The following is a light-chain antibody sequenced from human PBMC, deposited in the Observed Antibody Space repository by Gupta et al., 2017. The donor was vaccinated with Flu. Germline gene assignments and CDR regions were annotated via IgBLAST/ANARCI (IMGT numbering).Light chain of an antibody. CDR3: GTWDSRLGAWV. Sequence: QSVLTQPPSVSAAPGQKVTISCSGSTSNIANNYVAWYQQLPGTAPKLVIYEDNKLPSGIPDRCSGSKSDTSATLGITGLQTGDEADYCCGTWDSRLGAWVFGGGTKLTVL. V-gene: IGLV1-51*02. CDR1: TSNIANNY. J-gene: IGLJ3*02. CDR2: EDN.